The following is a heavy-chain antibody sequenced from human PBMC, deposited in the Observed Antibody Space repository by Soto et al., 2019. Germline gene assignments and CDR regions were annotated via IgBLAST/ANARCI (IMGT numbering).Heavy chain of an antibody. V-gene: IGHV3-11*01. Sequence: QVQLVESGGGLVKPGGSLRLSCVASGFTFSDYYMSWIRQAPGKGLEWVSYISSSGSTIYYADSVKGRFTISRDNAKNSLYLQMNSLRAEDTAVYYCATIQLWGSSGYSYYGMDVWGQGTTVTVSS. CDR1: GFTFSDYY. CDR3: ATIQLWGSSGYSYYGMDV. D-gene: IGHD3-22*01. CDR2: ISSSGSTI. J-gene: IGHJ6*02.